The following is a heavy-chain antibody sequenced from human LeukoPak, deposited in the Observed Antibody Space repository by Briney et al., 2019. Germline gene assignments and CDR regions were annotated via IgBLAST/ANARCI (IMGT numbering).Heavy chain of an antibody. D-gene: IGHD6-19*01. J-gene: IGHJ5*02. CDR2: INHSGST. CDR1: GFTVSSNY. V-gene: IGHV4-34*01. Sequence: PGGSLRLSCAASGFTVSSNYISWVRQAPGKGLEWIGEINHSGSTNYNPSLKSRVTISVDTSKNQFSLKLSSVTAADTAVYYCARAPGGSSGWYDWFDPWGQGTLVTVSS. CDR3: ARAPGGSSGWYDWFDP.